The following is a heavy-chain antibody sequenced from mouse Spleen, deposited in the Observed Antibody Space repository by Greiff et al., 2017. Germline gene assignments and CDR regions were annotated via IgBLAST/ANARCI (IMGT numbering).Heavy chain of an antibody. CDR1: GYTFTDYE. J-gene: IGHJ2*01. Sequence: QVQLQQSGAELVRPGASVTLSCKASGYTFTDYEMHWVKQTPVHGLEWIGAIDPETGGTAYNQKFKGKAILTADKSSSTAYMELRSLTSEDSAVYYCTRSGGLRSDYWGQGTTLTVSS. V-gene: IGHV1-15*01. CDR2: IDPETGGT. CDR3: TRSGGLRSDY. D-gene: IGHD2-4*01.